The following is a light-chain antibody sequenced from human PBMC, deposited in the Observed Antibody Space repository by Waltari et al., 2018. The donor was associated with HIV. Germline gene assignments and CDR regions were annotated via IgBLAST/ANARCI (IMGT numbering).Light chain of an antibody. CDR1: NIDIGTYNY. CDR2: EVN. CDR3: SSYTATKILV. J-gene: IGLJ2*01. V-gene: IGLV2-14*03. Sequence: QSALTQPASVSGSPGHSITISCTGTNIDIGTYNYVSWYQQQSGKAPRLLISEVNNRPSGVSNRFSGSKAGNTASLSISGLQAEDEGKYYCSSYTATKILVFGGGTDVTVL.